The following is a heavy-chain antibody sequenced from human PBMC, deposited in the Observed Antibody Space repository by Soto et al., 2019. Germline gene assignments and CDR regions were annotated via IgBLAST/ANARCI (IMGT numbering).Heavy chain of an antibody. CDR2: IYYSGST. J-gene: IGHJ4*02. V-gene: IGHV4-39*01. CDR3: ARLYELYYGSGSYFDY. D-gene: IGHD3-10*01. CDR1: GGSISSSSYY. Sequence: QLQLQESGPGLVKPSETLSLTCTVSGGSISSSSYYWGWIRQPPGKGLEWIGSIYYSGSTYYNPSLKSRVTISVDTSKNQFSLKLSSVTAADTAVYYCARLYELYYGSGSYFDYWGQGTLVTVSS.